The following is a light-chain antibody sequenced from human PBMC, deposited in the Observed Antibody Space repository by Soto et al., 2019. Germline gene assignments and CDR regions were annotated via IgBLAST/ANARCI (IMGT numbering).Light chain of an antibody. Sequence: QSVLTQPPSASGSPGQSVTISCTGTSSDVGGYKYVSWYQQYPGKAPKLMIYAVNKRPSGVPDRFSGSKSGTTASLTVSGLQAYDEANYYCSSFKGTNSFVFGTGTKVTVL. J-gene: IGLJ1*01. CDR1: SSDVGGYKY. V-gene: IGLV2-8*01. CDR2: AVN. CDR3: SSFKGTNSFV.